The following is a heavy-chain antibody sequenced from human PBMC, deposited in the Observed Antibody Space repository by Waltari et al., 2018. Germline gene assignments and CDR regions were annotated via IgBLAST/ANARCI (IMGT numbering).Heavy chain of an antibody. CDR1: GGSISSSSYY. CDR2: IYYSGST. CDR3: ASLAVAAESDY. Sequence: QLQLQESGPGLVKPSETLSLTCTVSGGSISSSSYYWGWIRQPPGKGLEWIGSIYYSGSTYYNPSLKSRVIISVDTSKNQFSLKLSSVTAADTAVYYCASLAVAAESDYWGQGTLVTVSS. J-gene: IGHJ4*02. D-gene: IGHD6-19*01. V-gene: IGHV4-39*01.